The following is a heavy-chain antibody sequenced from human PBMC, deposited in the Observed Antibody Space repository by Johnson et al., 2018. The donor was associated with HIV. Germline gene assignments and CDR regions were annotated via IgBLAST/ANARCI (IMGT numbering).Heavy chain of an antibody. CDR2: ISYDGSNK. J-gene: IGHJ3*02. V-gene: IGHV3-30*03. Sequence: QEQLVESGGGVVQPGRSLRLSCAASGFTFSSYGMHWVRQAPGKGLEWVAVISYDGSNKYYADSVKGRFTISRENSKNTLYLQMNSLRAEDTAVYYCAREITLIMGAGAAFDIWGQGTMVTVSS. CDR1: GFTFSSYG. D-gene: IGHD3-22*01. CDR3: AREITLIMGAGAAFDI.